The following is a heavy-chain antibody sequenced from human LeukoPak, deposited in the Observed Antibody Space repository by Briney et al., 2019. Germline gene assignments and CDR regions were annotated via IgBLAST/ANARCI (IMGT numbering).Heavy chain of an antibody. V-gene: IGHV1-2*06. Sequence: GASVKVSCKASGYTFTGYYMHWVRQAPGQGLEWMGRINPNSGGTNYAQKFQGRVTMTRDTSISTAYMELSRLRSDDTAVYYCAGLIDCSGGSCYTELPLDVWGKGTTVTVSS. J-gene: IGHJ6*04. D-gene: IGHD2-15*01. CDR1: GYTFTGYY. CDR3: AGLIDCSGGSCYTELPLDV. CDR2: INPNSGGT.